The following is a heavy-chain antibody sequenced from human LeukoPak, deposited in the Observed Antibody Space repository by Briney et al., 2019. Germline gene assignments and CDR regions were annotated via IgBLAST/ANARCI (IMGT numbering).Heavy chain of an antibody. V-gene: IGHV3-30-3*01. CDR3: ARDLFTYSSSSLGW. J-gene: IGHJ4*02. D-gene: IGHD6-6*01. CDR1: GFTFSSYA. CDR2: ISYDGSNK. Sequence: GGSLRLSCAASGFTFSSYAMHWVRQAPGKGLEWVAVISYDGSNKYYADSVKGRFTISRDNSKNTLYLQMNSLRAEDTVVYYCARDLFTYSSSSLGWWGQGTLVTVSS.